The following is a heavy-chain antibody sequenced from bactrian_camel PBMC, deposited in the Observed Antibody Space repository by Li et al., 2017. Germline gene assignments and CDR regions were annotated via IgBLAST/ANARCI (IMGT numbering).Heavy chain of an antibody. D-gene: IGHD5*01. CDR3: ATGGLGAPYNY. Sequence: VQLVESGGGSVQAGESLRLSCAASGFTVSSADMSWVRQAPGKEREGVAVIYSGRGSTHYADSVKGRFTISEDNDKNMLYLEMSSLKPEDTALYYCATGGLGAPYNYWGQGTQVTVS. CDR2: IYSGRGST. V-gene: IGHV3S40*01. CDR1: GFTVSSAD. J-gene: IGHJ4*01.